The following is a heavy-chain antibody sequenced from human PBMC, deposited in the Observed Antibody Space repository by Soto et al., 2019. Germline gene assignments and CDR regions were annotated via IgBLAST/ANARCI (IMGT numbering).Heavy chain of an antibody. Sequence: ASMKVSCKASGYTFTSYAMHWVRQAPGQRLEWMGWINAGNGNTKYSQKFQGRVTITRDTSASTAYMELSSLRSEDTAVYYCARAIHYYVSGSYSAGPRYCCYDWGGWGQGTTF. CDR1: GYTFTSYA. V-gene: IGHV1-3*01. D-gene: IGHD3-10*01. CDR3: ARAIHYYVSGSYSAGPRYCCYDWGG. CDR2: INAGNGNT. J-gene: IGHJ6*01.